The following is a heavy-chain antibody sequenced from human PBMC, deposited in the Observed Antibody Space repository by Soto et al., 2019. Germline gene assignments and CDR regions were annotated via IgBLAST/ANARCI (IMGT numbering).Heavy chain of an antibody. D-gene: IGHD5-12*01. CDR1: GYTFTSYG. CDR2: ISAYNGNT. J-gene: IGHJ3*02. CDR3: ARVATGVGAFDI. Sequence: GASVKLSYEDSGYTFTSYGISWVRQAPGQGLEWMGWISAYNGNTNYAQKLQGRVTMTTDTSTSTAYMELRSLRSDYTAVYYCARVATGVGAFDIWGQGTMVTVSS. V-gene: IGHV1-18*01.